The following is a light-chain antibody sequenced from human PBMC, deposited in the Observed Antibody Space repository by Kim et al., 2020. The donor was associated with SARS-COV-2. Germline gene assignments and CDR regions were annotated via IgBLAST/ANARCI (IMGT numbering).Light chain of an antibody. CDR1: PSGSSSH. Sequence: SPGERATLSCRASPSGSSSHLAWDQPKPGPAPRLLIYGASSRATGIPDRFSGSGSGTDFTLTISRLEPEDFAVYYCQQYGSSPMYTFGQGTKLEIK. CDR2: GAS. V-gene: IGKV3-20*01. CDR3: QQYGSSPMYT. J-gene: IGKJ2*01.